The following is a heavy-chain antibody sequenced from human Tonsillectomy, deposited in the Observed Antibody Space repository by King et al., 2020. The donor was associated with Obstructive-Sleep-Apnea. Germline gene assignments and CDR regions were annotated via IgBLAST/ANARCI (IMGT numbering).Heavy chain of an antibody. D-gene: IGHD1-20*01. CDR2: IYYSGRT. CDR3: ARVLLAIAFDI. J-gene: IGHJ3*02. CDR1: GGSISSYY. Sequence: QLQESGPGLVKPSETLSLTCTVSGGSISSYYWSWIRQPPGKGLEWIGYIYYSGRTNYNPSLKSRVTISVDTSKNQFSLTLSSLTAADTAVYYCARVLLAIAFDIWGQGKMVTLSS. V-gene: IGHV4-59*01.